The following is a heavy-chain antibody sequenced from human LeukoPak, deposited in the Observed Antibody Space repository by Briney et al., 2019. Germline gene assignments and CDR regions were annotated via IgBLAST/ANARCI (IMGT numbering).Heavy chain of an antibody. J-gene: IGHJ5*02. CDR2: IYYSGST. Sequence: SETLSLTCTVSGGSISSYYWSWIRQPPGKGLEWIGYIYYSGSTNYNPSLKSRVTISVDTSKNQVSLKLSSVTAADTAVYYCARRRSGTSSEFDPWGQGTLVSVSS. CDR3: ARRRSGTSSEFDP. V-gene: IGHV4-59*08. CDR1: GGSISSYY. D-gene: IGHD6-6*01.